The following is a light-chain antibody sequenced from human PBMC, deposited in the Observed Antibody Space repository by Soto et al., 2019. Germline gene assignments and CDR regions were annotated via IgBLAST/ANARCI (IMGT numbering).Light chain of an antibody. J-gene: IGKJ1*01. CDR2: AAS. CDR3: QQSYTSWWT. CDR1: QSISTH. V-gene: IGKV1-39*01. Sequence: DIQMTQSPSSLSASVGDRVSITCRSSQSISTHLSWYQQKPGKAPKLLIYAASSLQSWVTSRFTGSGAGTDFTLTISSLQPEDFATYYCQQSYTSWWTFGQGTKVDIK.